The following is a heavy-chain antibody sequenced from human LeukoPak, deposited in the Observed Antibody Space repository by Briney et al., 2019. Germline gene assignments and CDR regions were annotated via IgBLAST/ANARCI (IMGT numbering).Heavy chain of an antibody. CDR1: GYTFTSYG. CDR2: ISAYNGNT. J-gene: IGHJ5*02. Sequence: ASVEVSCKASGYTFTSYGISWVRQAPGQGLERMGWISAYNGNTNYAQKLQGRVTMTTDTSTSTAYMELRSLRSDDTAVYYCARLLDTAMVTSYWFDPWGQGTLVTVSS. D-gene: IGHD5-18*01. CDR3: ARLLDTAMVTSYWFDP. V-gene: IGHV1-18*01.